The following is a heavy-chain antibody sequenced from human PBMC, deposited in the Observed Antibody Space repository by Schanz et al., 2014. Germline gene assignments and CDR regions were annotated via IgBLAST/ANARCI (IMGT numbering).Heavy chain of an antibody. Sequence: EGQLLESGGGLIQPGGSLRLSCAASGFTFSSYAMSWVRQAPGKGLEWVSSISSSSSYIYYADSVKGRFTISRDNAKNSLYLQMNSLRAEDTAVYYCARDRGYCSGGSCLTFDYWGQGTLVTVSS. CDR3: ARDRGYCSGGSCLTFDY. D-gene: IGHD2-15*01. CDR2: ISSSSSYI. CDR1: GFTFSSYA. V-gene: IGHV3-21*01. J-gene: IGHJ4*02.